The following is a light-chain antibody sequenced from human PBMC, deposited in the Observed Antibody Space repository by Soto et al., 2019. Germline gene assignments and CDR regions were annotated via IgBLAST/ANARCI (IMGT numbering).Light chain of an antibody. V-gene: IGLV1-44*01. J-gene: IGLJ2*01. Sequence: QSVLTQPPSASGPPGQRVTISCSGRASNIGSNFVSWYQVVPGTAPKLLIYTNSHRPSGAPDRFSGSRSGTSASLDISGLQSDDEADYFCATWDDNVKGPVFGGGT. CDR3: ATWDDNVKGPV. CDR1: ASNIGSNF. CDR2: TNS.